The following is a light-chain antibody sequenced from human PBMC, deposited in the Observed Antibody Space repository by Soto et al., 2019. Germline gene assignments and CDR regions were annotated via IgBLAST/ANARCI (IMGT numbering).Light chain of an antibody. V-gene: IGKV1-27*01. CDR2: AAS. CDR1: QGISNH. CDR3: QKYNSAPRT. Sequence: DIPMTQYPSSLSASVGDRVTITCRASQGISNHLAWYQQRPGKVPKLLIYAASTLPSGVPSRFSGSGSGTDFTLTITSLQPEDVATYFCQKYNSAPRTFGQGTKVEIK. J-gene: IGKJ2*01.